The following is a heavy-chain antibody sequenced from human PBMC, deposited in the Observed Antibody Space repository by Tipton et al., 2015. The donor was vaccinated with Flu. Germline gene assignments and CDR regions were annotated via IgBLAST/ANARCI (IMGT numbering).Heavy chain of an antibody. Sequence: SLRLSCAASGFTVSRSYMTWVRRAPGKGLEWVAVMYSGGSSYYADSVRGRFTISRDTSKNTLDLQMSSLSPDDTAMYYCTRDSTHYYGSGSYCSDNWGQGTQVTVSS. D-gene: IGHD3-10*01. CDR1: GFTVSRSY. CDR3: TRDSTHYYGSGSYCSDN. V-gene: IGHV3-66*01. CDR2: MYSGGSS. J-gene: IGHJ4*02.